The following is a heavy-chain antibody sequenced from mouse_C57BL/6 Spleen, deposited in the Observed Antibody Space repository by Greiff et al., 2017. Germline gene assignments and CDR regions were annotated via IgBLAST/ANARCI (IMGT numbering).Heavy chain of an antibody. D-gene: IGHD1-1*01. V-gene: IGHV14-3*01. CDR3: ARRGIYYDGSRDWYFDV. CDR2: IDPANGNT. CDR1: GFTIKNTY. J-gene: IGHJ1*03. Sequence: VQLQQSVAELVRPGASVKLSCTASGFTIKNTYMHWVKQRPEQGLEWIGRIDPANGNTNYAPKFQGKATITADTSSNTAYLQLSSLTSEDTAIYYCARRGIYYDGSRDWYFDVWGTGTTATVSS.